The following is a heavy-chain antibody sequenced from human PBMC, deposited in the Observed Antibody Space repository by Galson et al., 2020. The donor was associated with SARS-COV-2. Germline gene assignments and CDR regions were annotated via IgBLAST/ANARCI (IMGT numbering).Heavy chain of an antibody. V-gene: IGHV3-30-3*01. D-gene: IGHD3-16*01. CDR2: ISYDGSNK. Sequence: TGGSLRLSCAASGFTFSSYAMHWVRQAPGKGLEWVAVISYDGSNKYYADSVKGRFTLSRDNSKNTLYLQMNSLRAEDTAVYYCARDGGGWFDPWGQGTLVTVSS. CDR1: GFTFSSYA. CDR3: ARDGGGWFDP. J-gene: IGHJ5*02.